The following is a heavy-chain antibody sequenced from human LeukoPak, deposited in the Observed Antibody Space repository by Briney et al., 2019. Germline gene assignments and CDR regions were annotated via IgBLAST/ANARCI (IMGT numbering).Heavy chain of an antibody. CDR2: MYYSGRGGRT. Sequence: PSETLSLTCTVPGDSISSYQWCCIRQPPGKGLEWIGYMYYSGRGGRTNYNPSLRSRVTISGDTSKNQYSLKLTSVTAAGTAVYYCASTIKRYNGGTKLVYCCQGTLVTVSS. J-gene: IGHJ4*02. CDR1: GDSISSYQ. CDR3: ASTIKRYNGGTKLVY. D-gene: IGHD2-15*01. V-gene: IGHV4-59*01.